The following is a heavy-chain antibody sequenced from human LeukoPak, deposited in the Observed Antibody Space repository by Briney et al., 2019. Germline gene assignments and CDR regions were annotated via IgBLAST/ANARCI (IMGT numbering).Heavy chain of an antibody. D-gene: IGHD6-25*01. V-gene: IGHV3-7*01. CDR2: MREDGTII. CDR1: GFPFDVQT. Sequence: PGGSLRLSCAASGFPFDVQTMSWVRQAPGKGLDWVASMREDGTIIHYVDSVKGRFTISRDNPKNSLYLQMNSLRAEDTAVYYCVRGGAARGRFEEWGRGTLVTVSS. J-gene: IGHJ4*02. CDR3: VRGGAARGRFEE.